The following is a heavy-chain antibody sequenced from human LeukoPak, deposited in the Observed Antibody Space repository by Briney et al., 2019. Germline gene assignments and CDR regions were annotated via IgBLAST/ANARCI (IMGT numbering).Heavy chain of an antibody. CDR1: GFTVSSNY. V-gene: IGHV3-53*01. D-gene: IGHD3-9*01. CDR3: AKDHPLYYDILTGSPDY. J-gene: IGHJ4*02. Sequence: GGSLRLSCAASGFTVSSNYMSWVRQAPGKGLEWVSVIYSGGSTYYADSVKGRFTISRDNPTNTLYLQMNSLRAEDTAIYYCAKDHPLYYDILTGSPDYWGQGTLVPVSS. CDR2: IYSGGST.